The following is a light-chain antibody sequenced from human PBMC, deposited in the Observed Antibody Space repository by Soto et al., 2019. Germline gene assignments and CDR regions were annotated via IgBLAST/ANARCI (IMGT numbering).Light chain of an antibody. CDR2: RDT. CDR1: ELPNQY. Sequence: SYELTQSPSVSVSPGQTARITCSGDELPNQYAYWYQQKSGQAPLLLIYRDTERPSGVPERFSGSSSGTTVTLTIGGVQAGDEAEYYCQSADSSGTPVVFGGGTKVTVL. V-gene: IGLV3-25*03. CDR3: QSADSSGTPVV. J-gene: IGLJ2*01.